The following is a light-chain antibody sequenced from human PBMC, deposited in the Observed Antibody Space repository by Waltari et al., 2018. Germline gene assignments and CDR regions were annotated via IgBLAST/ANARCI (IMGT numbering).Light chain of an antibody. CDR3: QSTDSSGTYVL. V-gene: IGLV3-25*03. CDR2: RDS. J-gene: IGLJ2*01. Sequence: YELTQPPSVSVSPGQTARITCSGDALSKQYAYWYQQKPGQAPVLVIYRDSQRPSGIPERFSGASSGTTVTLTISGVQTEDEADYYRQSTDSSGTYVLFGGGTKLTVL. CDR1: ALSKQY.